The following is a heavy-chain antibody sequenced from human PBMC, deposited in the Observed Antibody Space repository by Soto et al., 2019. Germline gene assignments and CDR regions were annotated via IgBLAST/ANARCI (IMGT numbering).Heavy chain of an antibody. J-gene: IGHJ4*02. Sequence: QVQLVQSGAEVKKPGASVKVSCKASGYTFTSYYMHWVRQAPGQGLEWMGIINPSGGSTSYAQKFQGRVTMTRDTSTSTVYMELSSLRSEDTAVYYCASLPKYSSGWDGNFDYWGQGTLVTVSS. CDR1: GYTFTSYY. D-gene: IGHD6-19*01. CDR2: INPSGGST. V-gene: IGHV1-46*03. CDR3: ASLPKYSSGWDGNFDY.